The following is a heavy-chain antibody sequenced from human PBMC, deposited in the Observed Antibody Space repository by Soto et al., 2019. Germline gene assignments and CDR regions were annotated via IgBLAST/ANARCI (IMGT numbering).Heavy chain of an antibody. V-gene: IGHV4-59*01. J-gene: IGHJ2*01. CDR3: ASETLYLTFPPL. CDR1: GGSISSYY. CDR2: IYYSGST. Sequence: QVQLQESGPGLVKPSETLSLTCTVSGGSISSYYWSWIRQPPGKGLEWIGYIYYSGSTNYNPSLKSRGTISVDTSQNQVSLKLRSVTAADTAVYYCASETLYLTFPPLWGRGTLVTVSS. D-gene: IGHD3-9*01.